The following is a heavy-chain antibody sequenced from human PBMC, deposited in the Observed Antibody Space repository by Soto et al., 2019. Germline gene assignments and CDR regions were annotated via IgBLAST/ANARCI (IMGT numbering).Heavy chain of an antibody. CDR3: ARGLHSLFDY. Sequence: GGSLRVSCAASGFTFSNYGMHWVRQAPGKGLEWVAVIWYDGNNKYYAGSVKGRFTISRDNSNNTLYVQMTSLRAEDTAVYYCARGLHSLFDYWGQGTLVTV. D-gene: IGHD2-21*01. CDR2: IWYDGNNK. CDR1: GFTFSNYG. J-gene: IGHJ4*02. V-gene: IGHV3-33*01.